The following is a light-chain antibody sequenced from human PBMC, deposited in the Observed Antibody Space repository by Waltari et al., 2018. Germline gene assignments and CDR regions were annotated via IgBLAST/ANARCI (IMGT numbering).Light chain of an antibody. CDR1: NIGEEN. CDR2: YNS. CDR3: QVWDSTTDHRV. V-gene: IGLV3-21*04. Sequence: SYVLTQPPSVSVAPGKTDRITCGGNNIGEENVNWYQQKPGQAPLGVIYYNSDRPSGIAERFSGSNSGNTATLTIRRVEAGDEADYCQVWDSTTDHRVFGTGTKVTVL. J-gene: IGLJ1*01.